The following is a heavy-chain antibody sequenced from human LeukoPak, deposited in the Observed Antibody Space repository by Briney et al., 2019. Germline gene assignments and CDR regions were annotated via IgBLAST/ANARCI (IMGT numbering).Heavy chain of an antibody. CDR1: GFTFTNSG. V-gene: IGHV3-30*02. D-gene: IGHD2-2*01. J-gene: IGHJ5*02. Sequence: GGSLRLSCAASGFTFTNSGTHWVRQAPGRGLEWVAFIQFHGSDIFYADSVEGRFTISRDNSKNTLYLQMNSLRPEDAAVYYCAKDNPIEKVPGLGPGSWGQGTLVTVSS. CDR3: AKDNPIEKVPGLGPGS. CDR2: IQFHGSDI.